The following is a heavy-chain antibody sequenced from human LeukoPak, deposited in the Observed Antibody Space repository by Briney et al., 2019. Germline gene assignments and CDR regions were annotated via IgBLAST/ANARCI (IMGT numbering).Heavy chain of an antibody. Sequence: PGGSLRLSCAASGFSFRSYGMHWVRQAPGKGLEWVTFIQYDGSKKYYADSVKGRFTISRDNSKNTLYLEMNSLRAEDTAVYYCAKDIGSYYDYWGQGILVTVSS. V-gene: IGHV3-30*02. CDR1: GFSFRSYG. CDR3: AKDIGSYYDY. D-gene: IGHD3-10*01. J-gene: IGHJ4*02. CDR2: IQYDGSKK.